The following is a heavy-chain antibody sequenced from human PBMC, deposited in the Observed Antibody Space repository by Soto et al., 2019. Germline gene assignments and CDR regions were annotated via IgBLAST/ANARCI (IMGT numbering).Heavy chain of an antibody. V-gene: IGHV3-53*01. D-gene: IGHD1-1*01. CDR1: GFIVSTGF. CDR2: IYTDERT. CDR3: ARDPATTPDQAMDV. J-gene: IGHJ6*02. Sequence: EVQLVESGGGLIRPGGSLRLSCAASGFIVSTGFIMWVRQAPGKGLGWVSLIYTDERTFYGDSVKGRFTISRDDSKNTVFLQMNSLRAEDTAVYYCARDPATTPDQAMDVWGQGTTVTVSS.